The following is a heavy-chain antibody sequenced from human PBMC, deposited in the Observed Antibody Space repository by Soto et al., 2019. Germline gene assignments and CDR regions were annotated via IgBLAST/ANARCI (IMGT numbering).Heavy chain of an antibody. CDR2: IYPGGST. CDR3: ARARGVSSGWAFDY. V-gene: IGHV4-4*07. CDR1: GGSISSYY. J-gene: IGHJ4*02. D-gene: IGHD6-19*01. Sequence: SETLSLTCTVSGGSISSYYWNWLRHPAGRGLEWIGRIYPGGSTNYNLSLKSRVTMSVDTSKNQFSLKLSSVTAADAAVYYCARARGVSSGWAFDYWGQGTLVTVSS.